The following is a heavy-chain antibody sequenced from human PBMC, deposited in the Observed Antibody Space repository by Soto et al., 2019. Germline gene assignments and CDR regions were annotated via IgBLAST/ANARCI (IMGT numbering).Heavy chain of an antibody. D-gene: IGHD3-3*01. CDR3: AGSSPSVDFRAFDT. CDR2: TRNRANSHTT. J-gene: IGHJ3*02. CDR1: GFTFSDHY. Sequence: EAQLVESGGGLVQPGGSLTLSCAASGFTFSDHYMDWVRLAPGKGLEWVARTRNRANSHTTEYAASVKVRFTISRDDSKNSRYLQMNSLKTEDSALYYCAGSSPSVDFRAFDTWGQGTWVTVSS. V-gene: IGHV3-72*01.